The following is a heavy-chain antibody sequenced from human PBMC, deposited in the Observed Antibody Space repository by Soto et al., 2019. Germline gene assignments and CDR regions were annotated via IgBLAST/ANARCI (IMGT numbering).Heavy chain of an antibody. V-gene: IGHV1-18*01. CDR1: GYTFTSYG. CDR2: ISAYNGNT. J-gene: IGHJ4*02. Sequence: QVQLVQSGAEVKKPGASVKVSCKASGYTFTSYGISWVRQAPGKGLEWMGWISAYNGNTNYAQKLQGRVTKNNDTTKSKGYIELRSLRSDHTAGYFWARDSPPVDYWGQGTLVTVSS. CDR3: ARDSPPVDY.